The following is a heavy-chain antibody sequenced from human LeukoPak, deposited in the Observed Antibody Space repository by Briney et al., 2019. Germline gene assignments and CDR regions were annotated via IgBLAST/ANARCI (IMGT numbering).Heavy chain of an antibody. CDR3: ARLTAEYFQH. D-gene: IGHD1-14*01. CDR2: IYYSGST. J-gene: IGHJ1*01. Sequence: SETLSLTCTVSGGSISSSSYYWGWIRQPPGKGLEWIGSIYYSGSTYYNPSLKSRVTISVDTSKNRFSLKLSSVTAADTAVYYCARLTAEYFQHWGQGTLVTVSS. V-gene: IGHV4-39*01. CDR1: GGSISSSSYY.